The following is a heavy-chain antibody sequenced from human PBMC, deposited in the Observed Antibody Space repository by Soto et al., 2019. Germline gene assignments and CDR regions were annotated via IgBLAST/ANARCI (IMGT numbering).Heavy chain of an antibody. CDR3: ARDRAGYHESGSCIYYYDGMDV. J-gene: IGHJ6*02. V-gene: IGHV1-18*01. CDR1: GYPFTSYG. D-gene: IGHD3-10*01. CDR2: ISVYNGNT. Sequence: QVQLVQSGDEVKKPGASVKVSCKASGYPFTSYGISWVRQAPGQGLEWMGWISVYNGNTIYAQNLQGRVTMTTDTSTSTAYMELRSLRSDDTAVYYCARDRAGYHESGSCIYYYDGMDVWGQGTTVAVSS.